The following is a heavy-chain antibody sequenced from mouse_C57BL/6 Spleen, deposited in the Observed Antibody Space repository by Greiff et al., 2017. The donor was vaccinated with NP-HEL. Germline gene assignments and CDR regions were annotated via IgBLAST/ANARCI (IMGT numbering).Heavy chain of an antibody. J-gene: IGHJ4*01. CDR1: GYAFSSSW. D-gene: IGHD1-1*02. CDR3: ARSDYDYVAMDY. CDR2: IYPGDGDT. V-gene: IGHV1-82*01. Sequence: VQLQQSGPELVKPGASVKISCKASGYAFSSSWMNWVKQRPGKGLEWTGRIYPGDGDTNYNGKFKGKATLTADKSSSTAYMQLSSLTSEDSAVYFCARSDYDYVAMDYWGQGTSVTVSS.